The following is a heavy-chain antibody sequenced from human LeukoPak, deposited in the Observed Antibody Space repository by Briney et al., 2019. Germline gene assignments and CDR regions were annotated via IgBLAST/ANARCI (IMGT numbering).Heavy chain of an antibody. CDR1: GYTFTGYY. D-gene: IGHD2-2*01. V-gene: IGHV1-2*02. CDR3: AREVVVPAAPLDY. CDR2: INPNSGGT. Sequence: ASVKVSCKASGYTFTGYYMHWVRQAPGQGLEWMGWINPNSGGTNYAQKFRGRVTMTRDTSISTAYMELSRLRSDDTAVYYCAREVVVPAAPLDYWGQGTLVTVSS. J-gene: IGHJ4*02.